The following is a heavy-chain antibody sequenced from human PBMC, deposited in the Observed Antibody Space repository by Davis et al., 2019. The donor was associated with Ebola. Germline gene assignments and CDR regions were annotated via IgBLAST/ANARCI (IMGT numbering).Heavy chain of an antibody. CDR1: GFTFTRFP. J-gene: IGHJ3*02. CDR3: VKTRSNWWNDALEI. D-gene: IGHD2-8*02. Sequence: GGSLRLSCAASGFTFTRFPMHWVRQAPGKGLEWVAFIRYDGSNKYYADSGKGRFTISRDNSKNTLDLQMNSLRPEDTAVYYCVKTRSNWWNDALEIWGRGTVVIVSS. V-gene: IGHV3-30*02. CDR2: IRYDGSNK.